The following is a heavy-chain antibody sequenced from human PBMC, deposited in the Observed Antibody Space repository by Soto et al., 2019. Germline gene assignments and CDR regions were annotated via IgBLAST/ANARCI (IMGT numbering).Heavy chain of an antibody. CDR1: GYSFTSYW. V-gene: IGHV5-51*01. CDR3: ARQYRSDCSSTSCASPYYYYGMDV. CDR2: IYPGDSDT. J-gene: IGHJ6*02. D-gene: IGHD2-2*01. Sequence: SGESLKISCKGSGYSFTSYWIGWVRQMPGKGLEWMGIIYPGDSDTRYSPSFQGQVTISADKSISTAYLQWSSLKASDTAMYYCARQYRSDCSSTSCASPYYYYGMDVWGQGTTVTVSS.